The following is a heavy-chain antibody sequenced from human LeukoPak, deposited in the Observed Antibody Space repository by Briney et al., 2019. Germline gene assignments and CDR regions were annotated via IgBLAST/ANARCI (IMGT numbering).Heavy chain of an antibody. D-gene: IGHD1-1*01. CDR1: VDTFTSSG. J-gene: IGHJ6*03. Sequence: ASVKVSCKSSVDTFTSSGISWVRQAPGQGLEWMGWIDGYNGNTNYAQKLQGRVTMTTDTSTTTAYMELRSLRLDDTAVYYCARAGSYYYMDVWGKGTTVTVSS. CDR3: ARAGSYYYMDV. V-gene: IGHV1-18*01. CDR2: IDGYNGNT.